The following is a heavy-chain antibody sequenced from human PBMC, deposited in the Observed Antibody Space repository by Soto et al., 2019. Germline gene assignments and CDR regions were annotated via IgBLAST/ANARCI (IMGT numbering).Heavy chain of an antibody. Sequence: QVQLVQSGAEVKKPGSSVKVSCKASGGTFSSYTISWVRQAPGQGLEWMGRIIPILGIANYAQKFQGRVTITADKSTSTAYMELSSLRSEDTAVYYCAIDTPKATYCSGGSCHSFDYWGQGTLVTGSS. D-gene: IGHD2-15*01. V-gene: IGHV1-69*08. CDR1: GGTFSSYT. CDR3: AIDTPKATYCSGGSCHSFDY. J-gene: IGHJ4*02. CDR2: IIPILGIA.